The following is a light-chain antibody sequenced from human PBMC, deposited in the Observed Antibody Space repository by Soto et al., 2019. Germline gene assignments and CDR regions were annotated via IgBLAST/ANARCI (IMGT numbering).Light chain of an antibody. Sequence: QTVLAQQPSASGTPGQRVTISCSGSSSNIGSNTVNWYQQLPGTAPKLLIYSNNQRPSGVPDRFSGSKSGTSASLAISGLQSEDEADYYCAAWDDSLNGRVFGTGTKGTVL. J-gene: IGLJ1*01. CDR2: SNN. V-gene: IGLV1-44*01. CDR3: AAWDDSLNGRV. CDR1: SSNIGSNT.